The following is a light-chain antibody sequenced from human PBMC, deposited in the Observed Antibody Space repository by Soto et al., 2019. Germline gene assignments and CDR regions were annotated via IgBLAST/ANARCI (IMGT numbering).Light chain of an antibody. CDR3: CSYVYSNSWV. CDR1: SRDGLSYDA. V-gene: IGLV2-23*01. J-gene: IGLJ3*02. Sequence: QSALTQPASVSGSPGQSVTISCTGTSRDGLSYDAVSWYQHRPGKAPKLIIYEGNKRPSGVSNRYSGSRSDNMASLTISGLQAEDEADYYCCSYVYSNSWVFGGGTKLTVL. CDR2: EGN.